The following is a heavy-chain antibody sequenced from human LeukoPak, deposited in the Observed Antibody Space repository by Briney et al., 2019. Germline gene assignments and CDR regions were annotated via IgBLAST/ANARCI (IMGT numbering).Heavy chain of an antibody. CDR2: IIPIFGTA. Sequence: SVKVSCKASRGTFSSYAISWVRQAPGHGLEWMGGIIPIFGTANYAQKFQGRVTITMDVSARTVYMELSSLRSEDTTIYYCARDFGSGVFDPWREGSLVSVPS. CDR3: ARDFGSGVFDP. D-gene: IGHD3-10*01. CDR1: RGTFSSYA. V-gene: IGHV1-69*05. J-gene: IGHJ5*02.